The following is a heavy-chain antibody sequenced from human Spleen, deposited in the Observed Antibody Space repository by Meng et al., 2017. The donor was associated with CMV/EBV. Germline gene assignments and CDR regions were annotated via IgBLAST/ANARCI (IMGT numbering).Heavy chain of an antibody. J-gene: IGHJ6*02. CDR2: TIPDYAT. V-gene: IGHV1-69*05. CDR1: GGAFSNYA. CDR3: ATPGRSQLLSRTYYYAMDV. D-gene: IGHD3-16*02. Sequence: SVKVSCKASGGAFSNYAISWVRQAPGQGLEWMGGTIPDYATNYGQKFQGRLTITTDESTNTAYMQLSNLRSEDSAVYYCATPGRSQLLSRTYYYAMDVWGQGTTVTVSS.